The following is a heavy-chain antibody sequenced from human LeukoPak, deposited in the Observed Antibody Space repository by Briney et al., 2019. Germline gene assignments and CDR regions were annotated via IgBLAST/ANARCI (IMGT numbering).Heavy chain of an antibody. CDR1: GLSFSQSW. CDR3: ARDHHYGDSSSY. Sequence: GGSLRLSCAASGLSFSQSWMNWVRQAPGKGLEWVASINKDGSQIFYVDSVKGRFAISRDNAKNSLYLQMNSLRAEDTAVYYCARDHHYGDSSSYWGQGTLVTVSS. CDR2: INKDGSQI. J-gene: IGHJ4*02. D-gene: IGHD4-17*01. V-gene: IGHV3-7*01.